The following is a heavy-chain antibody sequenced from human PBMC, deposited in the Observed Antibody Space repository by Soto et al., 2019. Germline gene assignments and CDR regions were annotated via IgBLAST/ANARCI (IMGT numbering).Heavy chain of an antibody. V-gene: IGHV4-59*01. CDR2: IYYSGST. J-gene: IGHJ4*02. D-gene: IGHD3-22*01. Sequence: PSETLSLTCTVSGGSISSYYWSWIRQPPGKGLEWIGYIYYSGSTNYNPSLKSRVTISVDTSKNQFSLKLSSVTAADTAIYYCGRLYHHDIGGHYPYDYGGRGSLVTVPS. CDR1: GGSISSYY. CDR3: GRLYHHDIGGHYPYDY.